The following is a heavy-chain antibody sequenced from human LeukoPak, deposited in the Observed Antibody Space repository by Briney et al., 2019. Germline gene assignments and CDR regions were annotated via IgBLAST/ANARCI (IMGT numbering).Heavy chain of an antibody. J-gene: IGHJ6*02. D-gene: IGHD2-2*01. CDR1: GYTFTNYY. V-gene: IGHV1-46*01. Sequence: EASVKVSCKASGYTFTNYYMDWVRQAPGQGLEWMGIINPSGGTTTYAHKFQDRVTMTRDTSTSTVYMEVSSLRPEDTAVYYCARPTSIIPASNVYYYYYAMDVWGQGTTVTVSS. CDR3: ARPTSIIPASNVYYYYYAMDV. CDR2: INPSGGTT.